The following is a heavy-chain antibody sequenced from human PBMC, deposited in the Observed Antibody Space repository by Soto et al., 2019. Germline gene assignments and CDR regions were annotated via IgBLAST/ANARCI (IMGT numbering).Heavy chain of an antibody. CDR3: ARGRKGMDV. V-gene: IGHV1-8*01. Sequence: QVQLVQSGAEVKKPGASVKVSCKASGDTFTNYDIKWVRQATGQGLEWMGWMNPNSGNTGYAQKFQGRVTMTMNTSITTAYMELSTLRSEDTAVYYCARGRKGMDVWGQGTTVTVSS. CDR1: GDTFTNYD. J-gene: IGHJ6*02. CDR2: MNPNSGNT.